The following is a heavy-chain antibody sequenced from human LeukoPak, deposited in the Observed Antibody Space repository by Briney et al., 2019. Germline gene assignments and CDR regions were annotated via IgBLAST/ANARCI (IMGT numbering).Heavy chain of an antibody. D-gene: IGHD6-19*01. Sequence: GGSLRLSCAASGFTFSSYAMSWVRQAPGKGLVWVSRINSDGSNTIYADSVKGRFTISRDNAKNTLYLQMNSLRAEDTAVYYCARDRGGSGPTTTDYWGQGTLVTVSS. CDR1: GFTFSSYA. CDR2: INSDGSNT. V-gene: IGHV3-74*01. CDR3: ARDRGGSGPTTTDY. J-gene: IGHJ4*02.